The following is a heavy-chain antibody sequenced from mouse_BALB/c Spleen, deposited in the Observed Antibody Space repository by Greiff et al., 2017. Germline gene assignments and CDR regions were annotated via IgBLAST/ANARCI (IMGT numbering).Heavy chain of an antibody. CDR2: ISYDGSN. CDR1: GYSITSGYY. J-gene: IGHJ4*01. D-gene: IGHD1-2*01. V-gene: IGHV3-6*02. CDR3: ARDRYYGTDYAMDY. Sequence: DVKLQESGPGLVKPSQSLSLTCSVTGYSITSGYYWNWIRQFPGNKLEWMGYISYDGSNNYNPSLKNRISITRDTSKNQFFLKLNSVTTEDTATYYCARDRYYGTDYAMDYWGQGTSVTVSS.